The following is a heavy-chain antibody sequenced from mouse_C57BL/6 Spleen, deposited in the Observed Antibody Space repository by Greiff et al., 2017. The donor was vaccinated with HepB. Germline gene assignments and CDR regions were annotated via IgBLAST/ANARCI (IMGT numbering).Heavy chain of an antibody. D-gene: IGHD6-5*01. J-gene: IGHJ4*01. Sequence: EVQRVESGGGLVKPGGSLKLSCAASGFTFSDYGMHWVRQAPEKGLEWVAYISSGSSTTYYADTVKGRFTISRDNAKNTLFLQMTSLRSEDTAMYYCARAKDASMDYWGQGTSVTVSS. V-gene: IGHV5-17*01. CDR2: ISSGSSTT. CDR1: GFTFSDYG. CDR3: ARAKDASMDY.